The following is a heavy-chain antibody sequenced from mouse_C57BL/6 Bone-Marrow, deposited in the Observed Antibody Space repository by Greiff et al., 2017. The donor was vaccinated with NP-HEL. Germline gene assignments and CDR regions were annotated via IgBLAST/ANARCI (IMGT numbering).Heavy chain of an antibody. CDR3: TRANWEAY. Sequence: QVQLQQSGAELVRPGASVTLSCKASGYTFTDYEMHWVKQTPVHGLEWIGAIDPETGGTAYNQKFKGKAILTADKSSSTAYMELRSLTSEDSAVYYCTRANWEAYWGQGTLVTVSA. D-gene: IGHD4-1*01. V-gene: IGHV1-15*01. J-gene: IGHJ3*01. CDR1: GYTFTDYE. CDR2: IDPETGGT.